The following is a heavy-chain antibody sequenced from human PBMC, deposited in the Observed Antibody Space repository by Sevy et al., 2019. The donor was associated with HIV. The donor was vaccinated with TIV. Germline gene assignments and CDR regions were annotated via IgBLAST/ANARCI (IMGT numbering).Heavy chain of an antibody. D-gene: IGHD3-22*01. V-gene: IGHV3-48*02. Sequence: GESLKISCAASGFTFSSCSMNWVRQAPGKGLEWVTYISSSSSTIYYADSVKGRFTISRDNAKNSLYLQMNSLRDEDTAVYYCARGPSYYYHSSGYYPLFDYWGQGTLVTVSS. CDR3: ARGPSYYYHSSGYYPLFDY. J-gene: IGHJ4*02. CDR1: GFTFSSCS. CDR2: ISSSSSTI.